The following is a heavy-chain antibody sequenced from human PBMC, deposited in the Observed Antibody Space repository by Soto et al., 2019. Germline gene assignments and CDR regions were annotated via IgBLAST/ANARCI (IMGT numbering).Heavy chain of an antibody. CDR1: GNSISSTNW. CDR3: ARDVGYHYDGSPSGQFDF. V-gene: IGHV4-4*02. Sequence: QVELQESGPGLVKPSGTLSLTCAVSGNSISSTNWWSWVRQSPGKGLEWIGEIYHSGSTNYNPSLKSRVTISVDKSKNQFSLNLSSVTAADTAVYYCARDVGYHYDGSPSGQFDFWGQGTLVTVSS. CDR2: IYHSGST. J-gene: IGHJ4*02. D-gene: IGHD3-22*01.